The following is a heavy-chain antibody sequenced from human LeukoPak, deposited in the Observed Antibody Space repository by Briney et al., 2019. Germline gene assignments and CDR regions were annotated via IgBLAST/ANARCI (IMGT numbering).Heavy chain of an antibody. CDR1: GFNFSSYW. CDR2: INSHGSST. V-gene: IGHV3-74*01. J-gene: IGHJ4*02. D-gene: IGHD7-27*01. CDR3: VRLTGAEFDY. Sequence: GGSLRLSCAASGFNFSSYWLHWVRQVPGKGLVWVSGINSHGSSTSYADSVKGRFTISRDNAENTLHLQMNSLRAEDTAVYYCVRLTGAEFDYWGQGTLVTVSS.